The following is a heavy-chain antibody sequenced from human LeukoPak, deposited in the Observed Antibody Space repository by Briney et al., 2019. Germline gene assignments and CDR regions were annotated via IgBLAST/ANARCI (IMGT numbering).Heavy chain of an antibody. CDR2: IYTSGST. D-gene: IGHD5-24*01. Sequence: SETLSLTCTVSGGSISSYYWSWIRQPPGKGLEWIGYIYTSGSTNYNPSLKSRVTISVDTSKNQFSLKLSSVTAADTAVYYCARHVGMATTYYCYYYMDVWGKGTTVTVSS. J-gene: IGHJ6*03. V-gene: IGHV4-4*09. CDR1: GGSISSYY. CDR3: ARHVGMATTYYCYYYMDV.